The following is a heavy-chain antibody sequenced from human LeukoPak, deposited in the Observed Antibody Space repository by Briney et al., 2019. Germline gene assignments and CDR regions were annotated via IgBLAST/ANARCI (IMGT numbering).Heavy chain of an antibody. V-gene: IGHV4-34*01. CDR3: ARTPPRYCSGGSCLDY. D-gene: IGHD2-15*01. CDR1: GGSFSGYY. Sequence: PSETLSLTCAVYGGSFSGYYWGWIRQPPGKGLEWIGEINHSGSTNYNPSLKSRVTISVDTSKNQFSLKLSSVTAADTAVYYCARTPPRYCSGGSCLDYWGQGTLVTVSS. J-gene: IGHJ4*02. CDR2: INHSGST.